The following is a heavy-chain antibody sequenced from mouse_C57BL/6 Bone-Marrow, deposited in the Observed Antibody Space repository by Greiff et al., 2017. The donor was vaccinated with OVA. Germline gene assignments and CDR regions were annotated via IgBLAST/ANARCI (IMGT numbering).Heavy chain of an antibody. J-gene: IGHJ1*03. D-gene: IGHD1-1*01. CDR1: GYSITSDY. CDR2: ISYSGST. V-gene: IGHV3-8*01. CDR3: ARSYYSGSSDCYFDV. Sequence: EVQLQQSGPGLAKPSQTLSLTCSVTGYSITSDYWNWIRKFPGNKLEYMGYISYSGSTYYNPSLKSRISIIRDTSKNQYYLQLNSVTTEDTATYYCARSYYSGSSDCYFDVWGTGTTVTVSS.